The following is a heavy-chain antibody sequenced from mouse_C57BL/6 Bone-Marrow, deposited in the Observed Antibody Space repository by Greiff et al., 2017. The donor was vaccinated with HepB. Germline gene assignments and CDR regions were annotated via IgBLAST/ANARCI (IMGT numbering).Heavy chain of an antibody. Sequence: QVQLQQPGAELVKPGASVKLSCKASGYTFTSYWMHWVKQRPGRGLEWIGRIDPNSGGTKYNEKFKSKATLTVDKPSSTAYMQLSSLTSEDSAVYYCARFKGAYYGSSFDWYFDVWGTGTTVTVSS. J-gene: IGHJ1*03. CDR1: GYTFTSYW. D-gene: IGHD1-1*01. CDR2: IDPNSGGT. CDR3: ARFKGAYYGSSFDWYFDV. V-gene: IGHV1-72*01.